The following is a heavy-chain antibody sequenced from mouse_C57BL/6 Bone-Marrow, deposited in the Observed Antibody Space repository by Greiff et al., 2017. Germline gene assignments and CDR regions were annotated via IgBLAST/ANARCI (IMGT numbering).Heavy chain of an antibody. CDR2: IWSGGST. D-gene: IGHD2-3*01. J-gene: IGHJ4*01. CDR3: ASHDGYGGDY. V-gene: IGHV2-2*01. Sequence: VQRVESGPGLVQPSQSLSITCTVSGFSLTSYGVHWVRQYPGKGLEWLGVIWSGGSTDYNAAFISRLSISKDNSKSQVFFKMNSLQADDTAIYYCASHDGYGGDYWGQGTSVTVSS. CDR1: GFSLTSYG.